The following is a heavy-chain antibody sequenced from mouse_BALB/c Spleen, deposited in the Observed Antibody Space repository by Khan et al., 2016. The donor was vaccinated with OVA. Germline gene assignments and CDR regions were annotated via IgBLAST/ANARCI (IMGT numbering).Heavy chain of an antibody. J-gene: IGHJ4*01. V-gene: IGHV1S56*01. CDR3: ARDDYFVGDAMDY. CDR2: IYPGNVNT. CDR1: GYAFTSYY. Sequence: QIQLQQSGPELVKPGASVRISCKASGYAFTSYYLHWVKQRPGQGLEWIGWIYPGNVNTKYNEKFEDKATLTADKSSNTAYMQLSSLTSEDSAVYFCARDDYFVGDAMDYWGQGTSVTVSS. D-gene: IGHD2-4*01.